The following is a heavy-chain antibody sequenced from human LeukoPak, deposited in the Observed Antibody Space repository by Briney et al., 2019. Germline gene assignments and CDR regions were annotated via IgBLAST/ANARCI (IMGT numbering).Heavy chain of an antibody. J-gene: IGHJ4*02. Sequence: GESLKISCKGSGYSFTSYWIGWVRQMPGKGLEWMGIIYPGDSDTRYSPSFQGQVTISADKSISTAYLQWSSLKASDTAMYYCARPFAPARPYYYGSGSPAFDHWGQGTLVTVSS. CDR3: ARPFAPARPYYYGSGSPAFDH. D-gene: IGHD3-10*01. CDR1: GYSFTSYW. V-gene: IGHV5-51*01. CDR2: IYPGDSDT.